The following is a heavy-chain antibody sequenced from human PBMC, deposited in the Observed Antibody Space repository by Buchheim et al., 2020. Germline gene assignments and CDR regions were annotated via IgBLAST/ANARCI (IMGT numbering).Heavy chain of an antibody. J-gene: IGHJ6*02. Sequence: QVQLVESGGGVVQPGRSLRLSCAASGFTFSSYAMHWVRQAPGKGLEWVAVISYDGSNKYYADSVKGRFTISRDNSKNTLYLQMNSLRAEDTAVHYCARSPGYYDILTGYLYYGMDVWGQGTT. CDR3: ARSPGYYDILTGYLYYGMDV. CDR2: ISYDGSNK. CDR1: GFTFSSYA. D-gene: IGHD3-9*01. V-gene: IGHV3-30*04.